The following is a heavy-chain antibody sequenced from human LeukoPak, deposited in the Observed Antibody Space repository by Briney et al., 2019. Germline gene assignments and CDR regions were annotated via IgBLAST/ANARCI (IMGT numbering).Heavy chain of an antibody. CDR3: ARGQRYFDWGLI. D-gene: IGHD3-9*01. J-gene: IGHJ3*02. V-gene: IGHV3-74*01. CDR2: INSDGSST. Sequence: HPGGSLRLSCAASGFTFSSYWMHWVRQAPGKGLVWVSRINSDGSSTSYADSVKGRFTISRDNAKNTLYLQMNSLRAEDTAVYYCARGQRYFDWGLIWGQGTMVTVSS. CDR1: GFTFSSYW.